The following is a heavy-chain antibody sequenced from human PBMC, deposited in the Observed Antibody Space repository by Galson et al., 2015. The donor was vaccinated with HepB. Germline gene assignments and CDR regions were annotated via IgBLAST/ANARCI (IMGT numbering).Heavy chain of an antibody. CDR1: GGTFSSYA. V-gene: IGHV1-69*13. Sequence: SVKVSCKASGGTFSSYAISWVRQAPGQGLEWMGGIIPIFGTANYAQKFQGRVTITADESTSTAYMELSSLRSEDTAVYYCASLGITEDTAMPMSDAFDIWGQGTMVTVSS. D-gene: IGHD5-18*01. CDR2: IIPIFGTA. J-gene: IGHJ3*02. CDR3: ASLGITEDTAMPMSDAFDI.